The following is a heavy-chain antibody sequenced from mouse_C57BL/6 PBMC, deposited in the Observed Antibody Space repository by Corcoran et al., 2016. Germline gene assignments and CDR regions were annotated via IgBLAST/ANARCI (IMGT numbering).Heavy chain of an antibody. D-gene: IGHD1-1*01. CDR2: IYPRSGNT. CDR3: ARGIYGSSHWYFDV. V-gene: IGHV1-81*01. Sequence: QVQLQQSGAELARPGASVKLSCKASGYTFTSYGIRWVKQRTGQGLEWIGEIYPRSGNTYYNEKFKGKATLTADKSSSTAYMELRSLTSEDSAVYFCARGIYGSSHWYFDVWGTGTTVTVSS. CDR1: GYTFTSYG. J-gene: IGHJ1*03.